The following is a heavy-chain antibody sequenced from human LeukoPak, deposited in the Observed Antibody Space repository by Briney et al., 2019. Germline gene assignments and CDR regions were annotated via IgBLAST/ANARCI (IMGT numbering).Heavy chain of an antibody. CDR2: ISSGSEII. V-gene: IGHV3-48*02. CDR1: GFTFSTYN. CDR3: ARNPAGIGDY. J-gene: IGHJ4*02. Sequence: GRSLRLSCVASGFTFSTYNMNWVRLAPRQGLDLVSFISSGSEIIYDADYEKGRFTVSRDNDKKALYLQMNSLRDVDTAVYYCARNPAGIGDYLGQGTLVTVSS. D-gene: IGHD1-1*01.